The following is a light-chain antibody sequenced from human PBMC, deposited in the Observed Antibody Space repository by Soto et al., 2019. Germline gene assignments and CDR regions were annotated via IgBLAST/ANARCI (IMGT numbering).Light chain of an antibody. J-gene: IGKJ5*01. V-gene: IGKV3-11*01. CDR2: DVS. CDR1: QSVSNS. Sequence: EIVFTQSPATLSLSQVERVTLSFRASQSVSNSLAWYQQKPGQPPRLLIYDVSNRATGIPARFSGSGSGTDFTLTITSLEPEDFAVYFCHQRYNWPRVNCGQGTRREIK. CDR3: HQRYNWPRVN.